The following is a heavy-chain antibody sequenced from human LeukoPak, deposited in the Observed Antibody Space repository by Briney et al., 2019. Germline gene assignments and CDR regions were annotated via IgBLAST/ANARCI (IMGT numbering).Heavy chain of an antibody. D-gene: IGHD3-9*01. Sequence: GPSVKVSCKPSLVTFSSYAISWVRQAPGQGLEWMGGIIPIFGTPNYAQQFQGRVTITADESPSTAYMELSSLRSEDTAVYYCASHYDILTGSRYYYYYGMDVWGQGTTVTVSS. CDR3: ASHYDILTGSRYYYYYGMDV. J-gene: IGHJ6*02. CDR1: LVTFSSYA. CDR2: IIPIFGTP. V-gene: IGHV1-69*01.